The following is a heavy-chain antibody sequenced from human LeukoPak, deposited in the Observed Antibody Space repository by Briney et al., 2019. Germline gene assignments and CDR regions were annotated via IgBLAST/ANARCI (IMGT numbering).Heavy chain of an antibody. CDR3: ARDHRTTPYPSFDY. CDR2: ISSSGSTI. V-gene: IGHV3-48*03. J-gene: IGHJ4*02. CDR1: GFTFSSYE. Sequence: GGSLRLSCAASGFTFSSYEMNWVRQAPGKGLEWVSYISSSGSTIYYADSVKGRFTISRDNAKNSLYLQMNSLRAEDTAVYYCARDHRTTPYPSFDYWGQGTLVTVSS. D-gene: IGHD1-1*01.